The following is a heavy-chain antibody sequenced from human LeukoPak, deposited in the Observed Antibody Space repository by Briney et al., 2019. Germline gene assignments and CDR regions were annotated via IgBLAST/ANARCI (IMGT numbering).Heavy chain of an antibody. CDR2: INHSGST. V-gene: IGHV4-34*01. CDR1: GGSFSGYY. Sequence: SETLSLTCAVYGGSFSGYYWSWIRQPPGKGLEWIGEINHSGSTNYNPSLKSRVTISVDTSKNQFSLKLSSVTAADTAVYYCARGPSRSAIFGVVTAYFDYWGQGTLVTVSS. CDR3: ARGPSRSAIFGVVTAYFDY. D-gene: IGHD3-3*01. J-gene: IGHJ4*02.